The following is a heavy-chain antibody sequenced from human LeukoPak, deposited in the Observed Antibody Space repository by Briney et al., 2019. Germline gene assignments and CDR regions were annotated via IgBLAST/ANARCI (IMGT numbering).Heavy chain of an antibody. J-gene: IGHJ4*02. CDR2: INSDGSFT. CDR3: ARVQLGVGADG. V-gene: IGHV3-74*01. CDR1: GFTFSSYW. D-gene: IGHD1-26*01. Sequence: GGSLRLSCAAPGFTFSSYWMRWVRQAPGKGLVWVSRINSDGSFTAYADSVKGRFTISRDNAKNMLYLQMNSLRAEDTAVYYCARVQLGVGADGWGQGTLVTVSS.